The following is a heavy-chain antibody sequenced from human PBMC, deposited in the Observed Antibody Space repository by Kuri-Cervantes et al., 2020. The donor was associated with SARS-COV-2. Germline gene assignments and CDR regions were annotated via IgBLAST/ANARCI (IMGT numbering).Heavy chain of an antibody. V-gene: IGHV4-59*11. CDR1: GGSISSHN. J-gene: IGHJ6*03. CDR2: IYYTGST. D-gene: IGHD3-16*01. CDR3: ARDWGASTQYYYYYMDV. Sequence: SETLSLTCTVSGGSISSHNWSWIRQPPGKGLEWVCFIYYTGSTNYNPSLRGRLTISVDTSKNQFSLKLRSVTAADTAVYFCARDWGASTQYYYYYMDVWGKGTTVTVSS.